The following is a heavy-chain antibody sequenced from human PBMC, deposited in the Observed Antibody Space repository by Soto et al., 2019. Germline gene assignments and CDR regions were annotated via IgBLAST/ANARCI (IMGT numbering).Heavy chain of an antibody. D-gene: IGHD3-3*01. CDR3: AREYYDFWSGYQRGPSGMDV. CDR1: GYAFTRYC. V-gene: IGHV1-46*01. Sequence: EVDCKGVGYAFTRYCGGWVRQAPGQGLEWMGIINPSGGSTSYAQKFQGGVTMTRDTSTSTVYRELSSLRSEDTAVYYCAREYYDFWSGYQRGPSGMDVWGQRTTDTVSS. J-gene: IGHJ6*02. CDR2: INPSGGST.